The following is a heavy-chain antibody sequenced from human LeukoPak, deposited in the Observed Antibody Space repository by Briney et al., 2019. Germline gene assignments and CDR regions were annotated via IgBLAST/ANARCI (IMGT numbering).Heavy chain of an antibody. CDR1: GFTFSSHL. D-gene: IGHD3-22*01. CDR2: ISSDGTYT. V-gene: IGHV3-74*01. Sequence: GGSLRLSCVASGFTFSSHLMHWVRQAPGKGLVWVSRISSDGTYTNYADSVRGRFTISRDNAKNTLYLQMNSLRAEDTAVYYCAKGYDSSGYYSPFDYWGQGTLVTVSS. CDR3: AKGYDSSGYYSPFDY. J-gene: IGHJ4*02.